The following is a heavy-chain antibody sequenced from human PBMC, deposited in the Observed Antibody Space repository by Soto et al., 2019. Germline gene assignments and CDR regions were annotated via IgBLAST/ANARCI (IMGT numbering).Heavy chain of an antibody. CDR3: ARRRIVPTTDFDY. D-gene: IGHD1-26*01. V-gene: IGHV4-39*01. J-gene: IGHJ4*02. CDR1: GDSISSSSFY. Sequence: SETLSLTCTVSGDSISSSSFYWGWIRQPPGKGPEWIGHIFHTGATYQNPTLKSRLRMSVDTSKNQFSLNLNSVTATDTAVYYCARRRIVPTTDFDYWGQGTLVTVSS. CDR2: IFHTGAT.